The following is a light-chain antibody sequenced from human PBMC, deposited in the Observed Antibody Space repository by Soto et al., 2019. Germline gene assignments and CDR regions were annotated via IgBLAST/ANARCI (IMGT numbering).Light chain of an antibody. J-gene: IGKJ1*01. CDR2: DAS. CDR1: QTISGW. Sequence: DIPMSESPATLSASVGDKVTIPCRASQTISGWLAWYQQRPGKAPNLLIFDASTLESGVPSRFSGSGSGTTFTLTISSLQPDDFATYYCQHYNSYSEAFGQGTNV. V-gene: IGKV1-5*01. CDR3: QHYNSYSEA.